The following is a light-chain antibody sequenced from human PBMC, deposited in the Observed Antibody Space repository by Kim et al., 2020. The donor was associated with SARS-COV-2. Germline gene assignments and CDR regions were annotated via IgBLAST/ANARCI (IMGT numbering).Light chain of an antibody. CDR2: LAS. J-gene: IGKJ2*01. CDR1: QMIDTW. V-gene: IGKV1-5*03. Sequence: SASIGDRVTSTCRASQMIDTWLAWYQQKPGKAPKRLIYLASTLENGVPPRFSGSGSGAEFTLTINSLQPDDFATYYCQHYSRFPYTFGQGTKLEI. CDR3: QHYSRFPYT.